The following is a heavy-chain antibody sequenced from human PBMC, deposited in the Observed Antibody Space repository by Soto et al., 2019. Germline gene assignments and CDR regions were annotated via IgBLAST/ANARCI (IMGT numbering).Heavy chain of an antibody. D-gene: IGHD3-10*01. CDR2: ISGSGGST. CDR3: AKVITMVRGVIITVPALGY. V-gene: IGHV3-23*01. CDR1: GFTFSSYA. Sequence: PGGSLRLSCAASGFTFSSYAMSWVRQAPGKGLEWVSAISGSGGSTYYADSVKGRFTISRDNSKNTLYLQMNSLRAEDTAVYYCAKVITMVRGVIITVPALGYWGQGTLVTVSS. J-gene: IGHJ4*02.